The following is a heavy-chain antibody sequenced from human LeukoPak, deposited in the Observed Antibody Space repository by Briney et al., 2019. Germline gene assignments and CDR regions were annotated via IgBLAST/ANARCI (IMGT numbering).Heavy chain of an antibody. D-gene: IGHD4-23*01. V-gene: IGHV3-48*03. CDR2: ISGGGETR. Sequence: GRSLRLSCAASGFTFNTYEMNWVRQAPGKGLEWVSYISGGGETRYYADSVKGRFTISRDNGKNSLYLQMNSLRVEDTAVYYCARDASGGNLPFDYWGQGTPVTVSS. J-gene: IGHJ4*02. CDR3: ARDASGGNLPFDY. CDR1: GFTFNTYE.